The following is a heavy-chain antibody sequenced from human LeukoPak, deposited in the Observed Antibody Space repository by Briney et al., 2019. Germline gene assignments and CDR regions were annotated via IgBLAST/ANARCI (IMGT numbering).Heavy chain of an antibody. V-gene: IGHV4-34*01. D-gene: IGHD2-15*01. J-gene: IGHJ4*02. Sequence: PSETLSLTCAVYGGSFSGYYWSWIRQPPGKGLEWIGEINHSGNTNYNPSLESRVTILVDASKSQFSLKLSSVTAADTAVYYCARGRSCSGGGCYPITLDYWGQGTLPTVSS. CDR3: ARGRSCSGGGCYPITLDY. CDR1: GGSFSGYY. CDR2: INHSGNT.